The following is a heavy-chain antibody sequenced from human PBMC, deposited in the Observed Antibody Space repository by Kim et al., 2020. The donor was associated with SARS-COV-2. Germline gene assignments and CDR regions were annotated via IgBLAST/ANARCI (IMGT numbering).Heavy chain of an antibody. CDR3: ARGKTYYDILTGYYYFDY. Sequence: SETLSLTCTVSGGSITSYYWSWIRQPPGKGLEWIGYIYYSGTTNYNPSLKSRVTISVDTSKNQFSLKLSSVTAADTAVYYCARGKTYYDILTGYYYFDYWGQGTLVTVAS. D-gene: IGHD3-9*01. V-gene: IGHV4-59*01. CDR1: GGSITSYY. J-gene: IGHJ4*02. CDR2: IYYSGTT.